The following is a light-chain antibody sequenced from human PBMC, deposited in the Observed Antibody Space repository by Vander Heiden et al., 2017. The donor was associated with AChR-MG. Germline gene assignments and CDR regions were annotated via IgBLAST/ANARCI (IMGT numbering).Light chain of an antibody. CDR2: EAS. J-gene: IGLJ3*02. CDR1: SGYLGNYNL. V-gene: IGLV2-23*01. Sequence: QSALTQPASVSGSPAQSTTVSCTGTSGYLGNYNLVSWYQQHPGKVPKIIIYEASNRPSGISNRFSGSKSVNTASLTISGLQAEDEADYYCCSNANTGTWVSGGGTKLTVL. CDR3: CSNANTGTWV.